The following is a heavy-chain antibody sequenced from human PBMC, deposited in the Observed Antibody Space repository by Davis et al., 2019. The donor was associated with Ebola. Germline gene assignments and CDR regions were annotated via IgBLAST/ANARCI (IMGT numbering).Heavy chain of an antibody. CDR2: ISYDGSNK. Sequence: GESLKISCAASGFTFSSYAMHWVRQAPGKGLEWVAVISYDGSNKYYADSVKGRFTISRDNSKNTLYLQMNSLRAEDTAVYYCARVPNLIFGLDSYYYGMDVWGQGTTVTVSS. V-gene: IGHV3-30-3*01. D-gene: IGHD3/OR15-3a*01. J-gene: IGHJ6*02. CDR1: GFTFSSYA. CDR3: ARVPNLIFGLDSYYYGMDV.